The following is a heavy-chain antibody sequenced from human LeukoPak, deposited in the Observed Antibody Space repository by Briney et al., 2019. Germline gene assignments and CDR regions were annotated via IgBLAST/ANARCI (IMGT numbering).Heavy chain of an antibody. Sequence: GASVKVSCKASGYTFTSYGISWVRQAPGQGLGWMGWISAYNGNTNYAQKLQGRVTMTTDTSTSTAYMELRSLRSDDTAVYYCARGEGLGLRYYYYMDVWGKGTTVTVSS. CDR2: ISAYNGNT. V-gene: IGHV1-18*01. J-gene: IGHJ6*03. CDR3: ARGEGLGLRYYYYMDV. CDR1: GYTFTSYG. D-gene: IGHD1-7*01.